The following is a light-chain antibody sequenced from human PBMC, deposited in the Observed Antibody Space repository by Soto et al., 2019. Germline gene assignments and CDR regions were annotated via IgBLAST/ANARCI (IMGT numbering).Light chain of an antibody. Sequence: DIQMIQSPSTLSASVGDRVTITCRASQSINNWLAWYQQKPGKAPKLFIFKASTLESGVPSRFSGSGSGTEFTLSISSLQPDDVATYYCQQDESFPRTFGQGTKVEIK. V-gene: IGKV1-5*03. CDR1: QSINNW. CDR3: QQDESFPRT. J-gene: IGKJ1*01. CDR2: KAS.